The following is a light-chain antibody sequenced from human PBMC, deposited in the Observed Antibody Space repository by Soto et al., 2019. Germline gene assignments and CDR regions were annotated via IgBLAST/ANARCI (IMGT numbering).Light chain of an antibody. V-gene: IGLV1-44*01. J-gene: IGLJ2*01. CDR3: ATWDDSLNGPV. CDR1: SSNIGSNA. Sequence: QSVLTQPPSASGNPGQRVTISCSGSSSNIGSNAVNWYQQLPGTAPKLLIYSNNQRPSGVPDRFSGSKSGTSASLAISGLQSEDEADYYCATWDDSLNGPVFGGGTKVTVL. CDR2: SNN.